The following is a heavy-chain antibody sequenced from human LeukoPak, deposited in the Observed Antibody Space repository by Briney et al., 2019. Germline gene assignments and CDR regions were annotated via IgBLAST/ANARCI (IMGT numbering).Heavy chain of an antibody. CDR3: ARDQGYCSGGSCPPRY. V-gene: IGHV3-66*01. CDR1: TFTVSSNC. Sequence: GGSLRLSCAASTFTVSSNCMSWARQAPGKGLEWVSVIYSGGSTYYADSVKGRFTISRDNSKNTLYLQMNSLRAEDTAVYYCARDQGYCSGGSCPPRYWGQGTLVTVSS. J-gene: IGHJ4*02. D-gene: IGHD2-15*01. CDR2: IYSGGST.